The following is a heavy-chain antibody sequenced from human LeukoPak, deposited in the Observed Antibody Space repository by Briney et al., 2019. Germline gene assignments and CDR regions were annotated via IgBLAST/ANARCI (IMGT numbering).Heavy chain of an antibody. CDR1: GFTFSSYE. D-gene: IGHD6-13*01. CDR3: AKDPRRYSRTGGYFDY. CDR2: ISGSGDIT. Sequence: GGSLRLSCAASGFTFSSYEMTWVRQAPGKGLEWVSVISGSGDITYYADSVRGRFTISRDNSKNTLYLQMVSLRTEDTAVYYCAKDPRRYSRTGGYFDYWGQGTLVTVSS. V-gene: IGHV3-23*01. J-gene: IGHJ4*02.